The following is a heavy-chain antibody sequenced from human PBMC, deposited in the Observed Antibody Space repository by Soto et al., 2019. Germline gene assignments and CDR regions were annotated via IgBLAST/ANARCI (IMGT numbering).Heavy chain of an antibody. CDR3: ARGRIGITMVRGVFDY. J-gene: IGHJ4*02. CDR2: IYYSGST. Sequence: SETLSLTCTVSGGSISSYYWSWIRQPPGKGLEWIGYIYYSGSTNYNPSLKSRVTISVDTSKNQFSLKLSSVTAADTAVYYCARGRIGITMVRGVFDYWGQGTLVTVSS. D-gene: IGHD3-10*01. V-gene: IGHV4-59*01. CDR1: GGSISSYY.